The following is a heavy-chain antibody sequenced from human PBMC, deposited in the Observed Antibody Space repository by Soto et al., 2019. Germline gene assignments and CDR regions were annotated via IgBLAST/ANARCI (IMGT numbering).Heavy chain of an antibody. J-gene: IGHJ5*02. D-gene: IGHD6-19*01. Sequence: GASVKVSCKASGYTFTSYCISWVRQAPGQGLEWMGWISAYNGNTNYAQKLQGRVTMTTDTSTSTAYKELRSLRSDDTAVYYCARDRSWYSSGWYSIGGFDPWGQGTLVTVSS. V-gene: IGHV1-18*01. CDR2: ISAYNGNT. CDR1: GYTFTSYC. CDR3: ARDRSWYSSGWYSIGGFDP.